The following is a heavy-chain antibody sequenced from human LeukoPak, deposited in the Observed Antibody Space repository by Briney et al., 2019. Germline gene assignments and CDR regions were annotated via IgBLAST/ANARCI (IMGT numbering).Heavy chain of an antibody. Sequence: GGSLRLSCVASGFTFGSYAMNWVRQAPGKGLEWVSAISGSGGSAYYADSVEGRFTVSRDNSKNTLYLQMNRLRADDTAVYYCAKDMTTVTPDDGFDLWGQGTMVTVSS. D-gene: IGHD4-17*01. CDR3: AKDMTTVTPDDGFDL. V-gene: IGHV3-23*01. CDR1: GFTFGSYA. CDR2: ISGSGGSA. J-gene: IGHJ3*01.